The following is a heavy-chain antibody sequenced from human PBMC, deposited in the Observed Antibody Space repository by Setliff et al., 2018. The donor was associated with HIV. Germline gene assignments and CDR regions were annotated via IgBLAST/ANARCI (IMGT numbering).Heavy chain of an antibody. CDR2: IDLGGSII. J-gene: IGHJ4*02. Sequence: GGSLRLSCVASGFGFSNFAMHWVRQAPGKGLEWVSYIDLGGSIIHYADSVRGRFTISRDDARKSVFLQMDSLRAEDTAMYYCSRWPFDYWGQGALVTVSS. CDR3: SRWPFDY. CDR1: GFGFSNFA. D-gene: IGHD5-12*01. V-gene: IGHV3-48*03.